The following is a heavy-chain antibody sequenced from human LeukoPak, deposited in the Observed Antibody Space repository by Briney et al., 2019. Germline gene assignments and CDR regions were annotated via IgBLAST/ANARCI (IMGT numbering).Heavy chain of an antibody. J-gene: IGHJ4*02. CDR2: IIPILGIA. D-gene: IGHD6-6*01. Sequence: VASVKVSCKASGGTFSSYAISWVRQAPGQGLEWMGRIIPILGIANYAQKFQGRVTITADKSTSTAYMELSSLRSEDTAVYYCAREETSITSRPWYWGQGTLVTVSS. CDR1: GGTFSSYA. V-gene: IGHV1-69*04. CDR3: AREETSITSRPWY.